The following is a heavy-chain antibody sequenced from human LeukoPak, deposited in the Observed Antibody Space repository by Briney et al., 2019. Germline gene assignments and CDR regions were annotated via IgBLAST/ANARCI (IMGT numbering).Heavy chain of an antibody. CDR2: INTDGVST. J-gene: IGHJ4*02. D-gene: IGHD2-15*01. V-gene: IGHV3-74*01. CDR1: GFTFNSYW. CDR3: ARALVAPYYFDY. Sequence: GGSLRLSCAASGFTFNSYWMHWVRQAPGKGLVWFSRINTDGVSTTYADSVKGRFTISRDNAKNTLYLQMSSLRADDTAVYYCARALVAPYYFDYWGQGALVTVSS.